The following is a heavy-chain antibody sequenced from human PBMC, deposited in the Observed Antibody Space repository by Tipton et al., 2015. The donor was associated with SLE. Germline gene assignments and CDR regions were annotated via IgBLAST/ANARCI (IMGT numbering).Heavy chain of an antibody. Sequence: TLSLTCAVYGGSFSGYYWSWIRQPPGKGLEWIGEINHSGSTYYNPSLKSRVTISVDTSKNQFSLKLSSVTAADTAVYYCARVPYSSGWTRWAFDIWGQGTMVTVSS. CDR1: GGSFSGYY. CDR2: INHSGST. CDR3: ARVPYSSGWTRWAFDI. J-gene: IGHJ3*02. V-gene: IGHV4-34*01. D-gene: IGHD6-19*01.